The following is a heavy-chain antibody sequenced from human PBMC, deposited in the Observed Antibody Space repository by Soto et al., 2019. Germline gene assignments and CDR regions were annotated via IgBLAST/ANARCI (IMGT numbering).Heavy chain of an antibody. J-gene: IGHJ5*02. CDR1: GGSISSGGYY. D-gene: IGHD6-13*01. Sequence: QVQLQESGPGLVKPSQTLSLTCTVSGGSISSGGYYWSWIRQHPGKGLEWIGYIYYSGSTYYNPSLKSRVTISVDTSKNPFSLKLSAVTAADRAVYYCARAPYSSSWSWWFDPWSQGTLVTVSS. CDR2: IYYSGST. CDR3: ARAPYSSSWSWWFDP. V-gene: IGHV4-31*03.